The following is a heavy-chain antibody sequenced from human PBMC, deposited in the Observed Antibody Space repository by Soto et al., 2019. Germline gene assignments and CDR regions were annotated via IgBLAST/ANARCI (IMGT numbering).Heavy chain of an antibody. CDR2: IYFTGSA. CDR1: GDSITSGGYY. Sequence: QVQLRESGPGLVKPSQALSLVCSVSGDSITSGGYYWTWLRQRPGKGLEWIGYIYFTGSAYYNPSLKSRMTMSVDTSKNQFSLRLRSVTAADTAFYYCARERVLRSGWFDPWGPGTLVTVSS. V-gene: IGHV4-31*03. D-gene: IGHD1-26*01. J-gene: IGHJ5*02. CDR3: ARERVLRSGWFDP.